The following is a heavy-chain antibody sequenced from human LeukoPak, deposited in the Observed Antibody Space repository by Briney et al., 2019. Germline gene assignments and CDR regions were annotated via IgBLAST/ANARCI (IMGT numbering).Heavy chain of an antibody. V-gene: IGHV3-49*04. J-gene: IGHJ4*02. CDR1: GFTYVDYA. Sequence: GWSLRLSRSTSGFTYVDYAMSWVRPAPGKGLEWVGFIQAKAYGGATKYAASVNGRLSISRDDSQSITNLQMNDLKTEDTAVYYCTRAPHRRCSSSGCYLDYWGQGTLVTVSS. D-gene: IGHD2-2*01. CDR3: TRAPHRRCSSSGCYLDY. CDR2: IQAKAYGGAT.